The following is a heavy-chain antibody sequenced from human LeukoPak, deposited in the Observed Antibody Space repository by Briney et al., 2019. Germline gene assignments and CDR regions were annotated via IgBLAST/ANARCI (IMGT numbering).Heavy chain of an antibody. CDR3: ARVGIVVVGDCFDP. J-gene: IGHJ5*02. CDR1: GGSFSGYY. CDR2: INHSGGT. D-gene: IGHD2-2*01. V-gene: IGHV4-34*01. Sequence: PSETLSLTCAVYGGSFSGYYWSWIRQPPGKGLEWIGEINHSGGTNYNPSLKSRVTISVDTSKNQFSLRLSSVTAADTAVYYCARVGIVVVGDCFDPWGQGTLVTVSS.